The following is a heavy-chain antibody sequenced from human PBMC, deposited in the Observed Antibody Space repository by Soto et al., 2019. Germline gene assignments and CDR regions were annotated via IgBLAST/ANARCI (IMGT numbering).Heavy chain of an antibody. J-gene: IGHJ6*02. CDR1: GGSFSGYY. CDR3: ARGPKYYYGSGLLSRRNYGMDV. Sequence: PSETLSLTCAVYGGSFSGYYWSWIRQPPGKGLEWIGEINHSGSTNYNPSLKGRVTISVDTSKNQFSLKLSSVTAADTAVYYCARGPKYYYGSGLLSRRNYGMDVWGQGTTVTVSS. CDR2: INHSGST. V-gene: IGHV4-34*01. D-gene: IGHD3-10*01.